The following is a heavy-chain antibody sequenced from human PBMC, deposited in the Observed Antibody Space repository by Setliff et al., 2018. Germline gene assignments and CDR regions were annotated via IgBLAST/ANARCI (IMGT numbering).Heavy chain of an antibody. CDR3: AAVGIDAGGGWFDP. J-gene: IGHJ5*02. CDR2: IYYRGTT. D-gene: IGHD1-26*01. CDR1: GGFIRDYY. V-gene: IGHV4-59*01. Sequence: SETLSLTCSVSGGFIRDYYWNWIRQSPGKGLEWIGYIYYRGTTNYNSSLKSRVTISIDMSKNQFSLKLSSATAADTAVYFCAAVGIDAGGGWFDPWGHGIPVTVS.